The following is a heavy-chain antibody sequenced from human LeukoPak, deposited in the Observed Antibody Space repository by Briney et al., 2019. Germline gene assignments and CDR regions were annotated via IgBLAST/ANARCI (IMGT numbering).Heavy chain of an antibody. CDR1: GYTYSSYG. V-gene: IGHV3-33*01. CDR2: IWYDGSNK. Sequence: SCKASGYTYSSYGMHWVRQAPGKGLEWVAVIWYDGSNKYYADSVKGRFTISRDNSKNTLYLQMNSLRAEDTAVYYCARDIGRGQIFADPLDYWGQGTMVTVSS. J-gene: IGHJ4*02. CDR3: ARDIGRGQIFADPLDY. D-gene: IGHD3-3*01.